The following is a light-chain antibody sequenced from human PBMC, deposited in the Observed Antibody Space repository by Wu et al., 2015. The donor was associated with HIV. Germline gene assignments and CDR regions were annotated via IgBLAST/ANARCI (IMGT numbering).Light chain of an antibody. J-gene: IGKJ1*01. CDR1: QSISTW. Sequence: DIQMTQSPSTLSASVGDRVTITCRASQSISTWLAWYQQKPGKAPKLLIYKASSLEIGVPSRFSGSGSGTEFTLTISGMQSEDFAVYYCQQYHNWQTFGQGTKVEIK. CDR3: QQYHNWQT. V-gene: IGKV1-5*03. CDR2: KAS.